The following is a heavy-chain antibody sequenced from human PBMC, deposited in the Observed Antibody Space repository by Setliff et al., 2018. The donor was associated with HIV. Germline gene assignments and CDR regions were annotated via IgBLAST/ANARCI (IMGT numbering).Heavy chain of an antibody. V-gene: IGHV4-59*01. CDR2: IYYSGST. CDR1: GGSISSYY. CDR3: AREGGVDLPTMDV. D-gene: IGHD2-15*01. Sequence: SETLSLTCTVSGGSISSYYWSWIRQPPGKGLEWIGYIYYSGSTSYNPSLKSRVTISVDTSKKQFSLKLRSVTAADTAVYYCAREGGVDLPTMDVWGKGTTVPFSS. J-gene: IGHJ6*03.